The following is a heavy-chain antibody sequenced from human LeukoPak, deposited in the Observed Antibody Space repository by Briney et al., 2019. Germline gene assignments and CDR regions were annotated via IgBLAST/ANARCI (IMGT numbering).Heavy chain of an antibody. V-gene: IGHV4-4*07. D-gene: IGHD3-22*01. CDR3: AREIPFAANYDSSGIDY. CDR2: IYTSGST. Sequence: SETLSLTCTVSGGSISSYYWSWIRQPAGKGLEWIGRIYTSGSTNYNPSLKSRVTMSVDTSKNQFSLKLSSVTAADTAVYYCAREIPFAANYDSSGIDYWGQGTLVTVSS. J-gene: IGHJ4*02. CDR1: GGSISSYY.